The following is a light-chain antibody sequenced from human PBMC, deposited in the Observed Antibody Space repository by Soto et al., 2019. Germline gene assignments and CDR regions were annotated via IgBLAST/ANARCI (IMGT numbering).Light chain of an antibody. CDR2: NNN. Sequence: QSVLTQPPSASGTPGQRVTISCSGSSSNIETNTVDWYQHLPGTAPKVLIFNNNKRPSGVPDRFSGSKSGTSASLAISGLQSQDEADYYCQVWDSSSDHYVFGTGTKLTVL. V-gene: IGLV1-44*01. J-gene: IGLJ1*01. CDR3: QVWDSSSDHYV. CDR1: SSNIETNT.